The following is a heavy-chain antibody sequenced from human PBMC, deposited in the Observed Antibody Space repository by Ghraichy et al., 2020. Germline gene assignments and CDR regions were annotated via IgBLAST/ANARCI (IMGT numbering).Heavy chain of an antibody. D-gene: IGHD2-15*01. J-gene: IGHJ4*02. V-gene: IGHV3-23*01. CDR1: GFTFSDYA. CDR3: AKQSARVAATGISY. CDR2: ISGSGGNT. Sequence: GGSLRLSCAASGFTFSDYAMSWVRQAPGKGLEWVSAISGSGGNTYYAYSVKGRFTISRDNSKNTLYLQMNSLTAEDTAVYYCAKQSARVAATGISYWGQETLVTVSS.